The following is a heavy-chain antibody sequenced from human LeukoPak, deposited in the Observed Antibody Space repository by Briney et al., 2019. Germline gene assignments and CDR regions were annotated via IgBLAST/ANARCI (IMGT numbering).Heavy chain of an antibody. CDR3: AREAGLYSSYYFDY. CDR1: GSTFTGYY. CDR2: INPNRGGT. D-gene: IGHD5-18*01. Sequence: ASVKASCNASGSTFTGYYMHWVRQAPRQGREWMGWINPNRGGTNYAQKIQGRVTMTRDTSISTAYMELSRLRSDDTAVYYCAREAGLYSSYYFDYWGQGTLVTVSS. V-gene: IGHV1-2*02. J-gene: IGHJ4*02.